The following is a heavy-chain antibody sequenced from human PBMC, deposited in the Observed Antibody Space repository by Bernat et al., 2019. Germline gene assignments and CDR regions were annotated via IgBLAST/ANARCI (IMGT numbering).Heavy chain of an antibody. CDR3: AGEAVKLLDYFDY. CDR1: GYSISSGYY. V-gene: IGHV4-38-2*02. Sequence: QVQLQESGPGLVKPSETLSLTCAVSGYSISSGYYCGWIRQPPGKGLGWIGSIYHSGSTYYNPSLKSRVTISVDTSKNQFSLKLSSVTAADTAVYYCAGEAVKLLDYFDYWGQGTLVTVSS. D-gene: IGHD1-7*01. J-gene: IGHJ4*02. CDR2: IYHSGST.